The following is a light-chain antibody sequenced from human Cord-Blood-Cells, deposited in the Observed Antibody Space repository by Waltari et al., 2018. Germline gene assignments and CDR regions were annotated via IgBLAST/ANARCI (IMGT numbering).Light chain of an antibody. CDR2: AAS. Sequence: DIKMTQSPSSLSASVGDRVTITCRASQSISSYLNWYQQKPGKAPKLRIYAASSLQSGVPSRFSGSGSGTDFTLTISSLQPEDFATYYCQQSYSTPRTFGQGTKVEIK. CDR1: QSISSY. J-gene: IGKJ1*01. V-gene: IGKV1-39*01. CDR3: QQSYSTPRT.